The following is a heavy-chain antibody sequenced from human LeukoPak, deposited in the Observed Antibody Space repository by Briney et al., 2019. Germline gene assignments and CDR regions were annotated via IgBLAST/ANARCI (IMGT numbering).Heavy chain of an antibody. D-gene: IGHD3-3*01. J-gene: IGHJ4*02. CDR3: ARDKGTIFGVITYYFHY. V-gene: IGHV3-30*04. CDR2: ISYAGSNK. Sequence: PGGSLRLSCAASGFTFSSYAMHWVRQAPGKGLEWVAVISYAGSNKYYADSVKGRFTIFRDNSKNTLYLQMNSLRAEDTAVYYCARDKGTIFGVITYYFHYWGQGTLVTVSS. CDR1: GFTFSSYA.